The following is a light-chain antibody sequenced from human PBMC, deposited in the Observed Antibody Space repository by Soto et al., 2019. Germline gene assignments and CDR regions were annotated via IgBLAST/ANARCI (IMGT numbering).Light chain of an antibody. CDR3: LQQHSGPFT. V-gene: IGKV1-17*01. CDR2: AAS. Sequence: DIQMTQSPSSLSASVGDRVTITYRASQDIRNDSGWYPQKPGKAPKRLIYAASSLESGVPSRFSGSGSGTEFTLTLSSLQPEDFATYYSLQQHSGPFTLGPGTKVDLK. J-gene: IGKJ3*01. CDR1: QDIRND.